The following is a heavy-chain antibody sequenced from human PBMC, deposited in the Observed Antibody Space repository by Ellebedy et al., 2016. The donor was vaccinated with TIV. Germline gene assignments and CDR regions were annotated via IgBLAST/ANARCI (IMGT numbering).Heavy chain of an antibody. CDR3: ARGLRYGWGFDY. D-gene: IGHD6-19*01. Sequence: GESLKISCAASGFTFSSYSMNWVRQAPGKGLEWVSSITSSSTYIYSADSVKGRFTISRDNAKSSLYLQMNSLRAEDTAVYYCARGLRYGWGFDYWGQGTLVTVSS. CDR1: GFTFSSYS. CDR2: ITSSSTYI. V-gene: IGHV3-21*01. J-gene: IGHJ4*02.